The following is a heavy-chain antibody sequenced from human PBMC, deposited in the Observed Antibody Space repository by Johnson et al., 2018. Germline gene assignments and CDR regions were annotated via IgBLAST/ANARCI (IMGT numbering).Heavy chain of an antibody. J-gene: IGHJ6*04. Sequence: VQLVESGGGLVKXGGSLRLSCAASGFTFSDAWMSWVRQAPGKGLEWVGRIKSKTDGGTTDYAAPVKGRFTISRDDSKNTLYLQMNSLKTEDTAVYYCTTDYDYVWGSYRPYGMDVWGKGTTVTVSS. D-gene: IGHD3-16*02. CDR3: TTDYDYVWGSYRPYGMDV. CDR2: IKSKTDGGTT. V-gene: IGHV3-15*01. CDR1: GFTFSDAW.